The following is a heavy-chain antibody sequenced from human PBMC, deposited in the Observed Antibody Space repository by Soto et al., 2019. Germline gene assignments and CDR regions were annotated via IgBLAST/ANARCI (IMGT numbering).Heavy chain of an antibody. D-gene: IGHD6-19*01. V-gene: IGHV4-61*01. CDR1: GGSVSGGSYY. CDR2: IHDSGST. Sequence: SETLSLACTVSGGSVSGGSYYWTWIRQPPGKGLEWMGYIHDSGSTNYNPSLKSRVTMSLDTSKNQFSLKLRSVTAADTAVYYCAGSAYSSGWYYFDHWGQGTLVTVS. CDR3: AGSAYSSGWYYFDH. J-gene: IGHJ4*02.